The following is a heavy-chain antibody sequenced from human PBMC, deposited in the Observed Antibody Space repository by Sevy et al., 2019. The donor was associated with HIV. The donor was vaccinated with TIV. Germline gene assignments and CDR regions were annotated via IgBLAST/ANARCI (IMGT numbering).Heavy chain of an antibody. J-gene: IGHJ4*02. Sequence: SETLSLTCTVSGDSFSSYFWAWIRQPAGKGLEWIGRINTSGSNNYNPSLKSRVTMSVDTSKSQFSLKVTSLTAADTAIYFCARSNWGTATNGFSKSYYFDYWGQGSLVTVSS. CDR1: GDSFSSYF. CDR3: ARSNWGTATNGFSKSYYFDY. V-gene: IGHV4-4*07. CDR2: INTSGSN. D-gene: IGHD7-27*01.